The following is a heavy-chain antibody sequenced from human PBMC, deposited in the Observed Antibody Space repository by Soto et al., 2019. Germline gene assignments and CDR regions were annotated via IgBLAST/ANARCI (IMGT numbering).Heavy chain of an antibody. CDR3: ARGQVVAAHH. V-gene: IGHV4-30-2*01. CDR2: IYHSGST. Sequence: QLQLQESGSGLVKPSQTLSLTCAVSGGSISSGGYSWSWIRQPPGKGLEWIGYIYHSGSTHYNPPLTLPATISADRSKTQFSLKLSSVTAADTAVYYCARGQVVAAHHWGQGTLVTVSS. J-gene: IGHJ5*02. CDR1: GGSISSGGYS. D-gene: IGHD2-15*01.